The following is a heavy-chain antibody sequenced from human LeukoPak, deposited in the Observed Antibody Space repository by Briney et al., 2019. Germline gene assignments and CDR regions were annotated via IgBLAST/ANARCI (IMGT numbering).Heavy chain of an antibody. Sequence: ASVKVSCKASGYTFTSYDINWVRQATGQGLEWMGWMDPNSGNTGYAQKFQGRVTMTRNTSISTAYMELSSLRSEDTAVYYCAREAGEVVAAIACWFDPWGQGTLVTVSS. CDR3: AREAGEVVAAIACWFDP. CDR2: MDPNSGNT. D-gene: IGHD2-15*01. CDR1: GYTFTSYD. J-gene: IGHJ5*02. V-gene: IGHV1-8*01.